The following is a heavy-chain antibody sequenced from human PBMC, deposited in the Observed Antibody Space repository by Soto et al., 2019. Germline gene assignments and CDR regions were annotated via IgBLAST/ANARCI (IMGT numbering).Heavy chain of an antibody. V-gene: IGHV4-38-2*01. J-gene: IGHJ4*02. Sequence: PSETLSLTCAVSGYSISSGYYWGCIRQPPGKGLEWIGIIYHSGRTYYNPSLRSRVTISVDTSKNQFSMKMSSVTAADTAVYYCARMDWYDGSGCPDYIDYSGQGTLVPVSS. CDR3: ARMDWYDGSGCPDYIDY. CDR2: IYHSGRT. D-gene: IGHD3-22*01. CDR1: GYSISSGYY.